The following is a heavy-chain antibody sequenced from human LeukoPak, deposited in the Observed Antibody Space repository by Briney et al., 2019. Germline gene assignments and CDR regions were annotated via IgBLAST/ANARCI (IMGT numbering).Heavy chain of an antibody. CDR1: GASVSTTAYF. CDR3: ASYREAYDLYPHGLDV. V-gene: IGHV4-61*02. D-gene: IGHD3-3*01. Sequence: SETLSLTCSVSGASVSTTAYFWHWIRQPAGEGLEWIGRIYASGNTHYNSSLKSRVTMSLDTSKNQFSLTMNSVTAADSAVYFCASYREAYDLYPHGLDVWGRGTVVTVSS. CDR2: IYASGNT. J-gene: IGHJ3*01.